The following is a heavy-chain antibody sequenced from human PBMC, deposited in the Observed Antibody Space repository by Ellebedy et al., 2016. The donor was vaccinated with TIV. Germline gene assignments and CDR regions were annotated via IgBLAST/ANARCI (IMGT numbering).Heavy chain of an antibody. Sequence: GESLKISCKGSGYIFSIYWIGWVRQKPGKGLEWMAIVFPADSDTKYSPSFQGRVTISADKSISTAFLQWDSLEASDTAMYYCAAFTGDRSYDYWGHGTLVTVS. D-gene: IGHD5-24*01. CDR3: AAFTGDRSYDY. CDR2: VFPADSDT. J-gene: IGHJ4*01. CDR1: GYIFSIYW. V-gene: IGHV5-51*01.